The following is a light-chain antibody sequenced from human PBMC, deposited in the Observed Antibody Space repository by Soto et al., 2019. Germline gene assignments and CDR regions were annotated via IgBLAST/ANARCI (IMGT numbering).Light chain of an antibody. CDR2: EVT. J-gene: IGLJ3*02. V-gene: IGLV2-14*01. Sequence: QSALTQPASVSGSPGQSITISCTGTSSDIGGYNYVSWYQHHPVKAPKLMIYEVTNRPSGVSNRFSGSKSGNTASLTISGLQAEDEADYYCSSYAGSYTWVFGGGTKLTVL. CDR1: SSDIGGYNY. CDR3: SSYAGSYTWV.